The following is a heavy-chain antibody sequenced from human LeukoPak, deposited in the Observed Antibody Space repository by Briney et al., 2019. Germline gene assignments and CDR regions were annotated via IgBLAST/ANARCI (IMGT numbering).Heavy chain of an antibody. Sequence: ATVKVSCKASGYTFTGHYMHWVRQAPGQGLEWMGWINPNSGGTNYAQTFQGRVTMTRDTSITTAYMELSSLRSDDTAMHYCARGNGGSPYDAFHIWGQGTMVTVSS. CDR3: ARGNGGSPYDAFHI. CDR1: GYTFTGHY. V-gene: IGHV1-2*02. CDR2: INPNSGGT. J-gene: IGHJ3*02. D-gene: IGHD1-26*01.